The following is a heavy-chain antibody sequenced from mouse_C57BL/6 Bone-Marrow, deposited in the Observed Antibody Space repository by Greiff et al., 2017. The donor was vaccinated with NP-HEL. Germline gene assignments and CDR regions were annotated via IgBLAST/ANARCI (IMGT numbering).Heavy chain of an antibody. CDR2: IYPGSGST. J-gene: IGHJ2*01. CDR3: ARSRRTTVVATDY. D-gene: IGHD1-1*01. CDR1: GYTFTSYW. V-gene: IGHV1-55*01. Sequence: QVQLQQPGAELVKPGASVKMSCKASGYTFTSYWITWVKQRPGQGLEWIGDIYPGSGSTNYNEKFKSKATLTVDTSSSTAYMQLSSLTSEDSAVYYCARSRRTTVVATDYWGQGTTLTVSS.